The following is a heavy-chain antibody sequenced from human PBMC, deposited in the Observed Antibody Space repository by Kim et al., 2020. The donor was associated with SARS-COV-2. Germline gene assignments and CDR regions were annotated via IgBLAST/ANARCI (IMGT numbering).Heavy chain of an antibody. Sequence: SVKGRFTISRDNSKNTLYLQMNSLRAEDTAVYYCARDAYSYGYRNYFDYWGQGTLVTVSS. D-gene: IGHD5-18*01. V-gene: IGHV3-30*01. CDR3: ARDAYSYGYRNYFDY. J-gene: IGHJ4*02.